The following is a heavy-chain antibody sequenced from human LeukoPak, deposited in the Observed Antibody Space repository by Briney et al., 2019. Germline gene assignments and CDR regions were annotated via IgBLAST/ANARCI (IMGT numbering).Heavy chain of an antibody. CDR1: GFTFSSYS. V-gene: IGHV3-21*01. CDR2: ISSSSSYI. CDR3: ARGEGHSSSCFDY. Sequence: GGSLRLSCAASGFTFSSYSMNWVRQAPGKGLEWVSSISSSSSYIYYADSVKGRFTISRDNAKNSLYLQMNSLRAEDTAVYYCARGEGHSSSCFDYWGQGTLVTVSS. J-gene: IGHJ4*02. D-gene: IGHD6-13*01.